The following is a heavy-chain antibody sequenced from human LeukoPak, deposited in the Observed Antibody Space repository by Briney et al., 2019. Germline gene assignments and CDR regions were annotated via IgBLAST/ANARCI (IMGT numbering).Heavy chain of an antibody. D-gene: IGHD5-12*01. V-gene: IGHV4-59*08. Sequence: PSETLSLTCTVSGGSISSYYWSWIRQPPGKGLEWIGYIYYSGSTNYSPSLKSRVTISVNTSKKQFSLKPSSVTAADTAVYYCARQGYSAYEILDYWGQGTLVTVSS. CDR2: IYYSGST. J-gene: IGHJ4*02. CDR3: ARQGYSAYEILDY. CDR1: GGSISSYY.